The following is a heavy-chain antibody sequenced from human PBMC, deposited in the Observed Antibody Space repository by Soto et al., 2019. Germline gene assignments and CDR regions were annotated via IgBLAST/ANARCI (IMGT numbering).Heavy chain of an antibody. CDR1: GFTFSGSA. J-gene: IGHJ4*02. CDR2: IRSKVNSYAT. Sequence: GGSLRLSCAASGFTFSGSAMHWVRQASGKGLEWVGRIRSKVNSYATAYAASVKGRFTISRDDSKNTAYLQMNSLKTEDTAVYYCTRVHEAMDYWGQGTLVTVSS. D-gene: IGHD2-2*01. V-gene: IGHV3-73*01. CDR3: TRVHEAMDY.